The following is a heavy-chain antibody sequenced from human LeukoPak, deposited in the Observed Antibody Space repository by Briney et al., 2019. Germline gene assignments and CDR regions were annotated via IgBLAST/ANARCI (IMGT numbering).Heavy chain of an antibody. CDR3: ARGPTLWFGELSDY. V-gene: IGHV3-30*04. CDR1: GFTFSSYA. CDR2: ISYDGSNK. J-gene: IGHJ4*02. Sequence: GGSLRLSCAASGFTFSSYAMHWVRQAPGKGLEWVAVISYDGSNKYYADSVKGRFTISRDNSKNMLYLQMNSLRAEDTAVYYCARGPTLWFGELSDYWGQGTLVTVSS. D-gene: IGHD3-10*01.